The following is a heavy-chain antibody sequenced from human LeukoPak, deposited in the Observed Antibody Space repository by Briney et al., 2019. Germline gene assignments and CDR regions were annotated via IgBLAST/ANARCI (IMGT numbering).Heavy chain of an antibody. CDR1: GGSFSGYY. D-gene: IGHD6-19*01. Sequence: SETLSLTCAVYGGSFSGYYWSWIRQPPGKGLEWIGQINHSGSTNYNPSLKSRVTISVDKSKNQFSLKLSSVTAADTAVYYCARAPPLYSSGWYSFDYWGQGTLVTVSS. CDR2: INHSGST. CDR3: ARAPPLYSSGWYSFDY. V-gene: IGHV4-34*01. J-gene: IGHJ4*02.